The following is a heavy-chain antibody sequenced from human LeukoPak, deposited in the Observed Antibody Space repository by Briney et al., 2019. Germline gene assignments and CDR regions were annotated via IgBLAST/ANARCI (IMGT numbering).Heavy chain of an antibody. J-gene: IGHJ4*02. Sequence: PSETLSLTCTVSGGSISSSSFYWGWIRQPPGKGLEWIGGIFNSGSTYYNPSLKSRVTISVDTSKKQFSLKVNSVTAADTAVYYCARNGSKVGAAGPVGGYFDYWGRGTLVTVSS. V-gene: IGHV4-39*01. CDR2: IFNSGST. D-gene: IGHD1-26*01. CDR3: ARNGSKVGAAGPVGGYFDY. CDR1: GGSISSSSFY.